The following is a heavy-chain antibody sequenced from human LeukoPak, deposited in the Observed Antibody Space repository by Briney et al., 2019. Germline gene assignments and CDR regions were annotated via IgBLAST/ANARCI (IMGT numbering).Heavy chain of an antibody. CDR1: GGSISSYY. V-gene: IGHV4-4*07. J-gene: IGHJ5*02. D-gene: IGHD6-13*01. CDR2: IYTSGST. Sequence: SETLSLTCTVSGGSISSYYWSWIRQPAGKGLEWIGRIYTSGSTNYNPSLKSRVTMSVDTSKNQFSLKLSSVTAADTAVYYCARDHQTNIAAAGTSNWFDPWGQGTLVTVSS. CDR3: ARDHQTNIAAAGTSNWFDP.